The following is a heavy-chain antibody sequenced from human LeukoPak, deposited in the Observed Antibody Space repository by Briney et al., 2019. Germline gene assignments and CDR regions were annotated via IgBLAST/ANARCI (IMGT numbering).Heavy chain of an antibody. J-gene: IGHJ6*03. V-gene: IGHV1-8*03. D-gene: IGHD4-23*01. CDR2: MNPNSGNT. Sequence: ASVKVSCKASGYTFTSYDINWVRQATGQGLEWMGWMNPNSGNTGYAQKFQGRVTITRNTSISTAYMELSSLRSEDTAVYYCARGDGGDYYYYYMDVWGKGTTVTVSS. CDR3: ARGDGGDYYYYYMDV. CDR1: GYTFTSYD.